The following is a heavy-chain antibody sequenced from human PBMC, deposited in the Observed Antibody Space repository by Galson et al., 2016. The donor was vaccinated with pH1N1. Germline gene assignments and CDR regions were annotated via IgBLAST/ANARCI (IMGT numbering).Heavy chain of an antibody. CDR3: ARRGYTSGEDAFDL. V-gene: IGHV4-38-2*02. J-gene: IGHJ3*01. D-gene: IGHD5-18*01. CDR1: GYSISVGHY. CDR2: IYFTGST. Sequence: SETLSLTCTVSGYSISVGHYWAWIRQSPGKGLEWVGSIYFTGSTYYNPSLNNRVTMSVDTSKHQFSLKLTSVTAADTAVYYCARRGYTSGEDAFDLWGQGTMVTVS.